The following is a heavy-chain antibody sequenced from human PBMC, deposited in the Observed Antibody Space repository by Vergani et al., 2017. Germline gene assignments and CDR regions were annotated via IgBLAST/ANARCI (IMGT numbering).Heavy chain of an antibody. CDR2: ISSDGGST. V-gene: IGHV3-23*01. CDR1: GFTFSTYA. D-gene: IGHD4-23*01. J-gene: IGHJ1*01. CDR3: ARDFNGGNANPPNFQH. Sequence: EVQLLESGGGLVQPGGSLRLSCAASGFTFSTYAMTWVRQAPGKGLEWVSTISSDGGSTYYADSVKGRFTISRDNSKNTLSLQMGSLRAEDMAVYYCARDFNGGNANPPNFQHWGQGTLVTVSS.